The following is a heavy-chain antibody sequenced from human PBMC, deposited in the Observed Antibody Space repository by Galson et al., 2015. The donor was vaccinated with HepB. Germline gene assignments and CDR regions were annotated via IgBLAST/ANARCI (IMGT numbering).Heavy chain of an antibody. D-gene: IGHD3-10*01. CDR3: AREALYGSGSRSFDY. CDR2: IIPILGIA. Sequence: SVKVSCKASGYTFTSYGISWVRQAPGQGLEWMGRIIPILGIANYAQKFQGRVTITADKSTSTAYMELSSLRSEDTAVYYCAREALYGSGSRSFDYWGQGTLVTVSS. V-gene: IGHV1-69*04. CDR1: GYTFTSYG. J-gene: IGHJ4*02.